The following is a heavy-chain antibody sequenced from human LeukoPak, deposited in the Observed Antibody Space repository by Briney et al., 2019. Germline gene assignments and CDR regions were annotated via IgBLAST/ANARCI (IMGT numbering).Heavy chain of an antibody. CDR2: ISSSSSYI. J-gene: IGHJ4*02. CDR3: AKLSMVRGGKGDY. Sequence: GSLRPSFAASGFTFNSYSLNWVRQAPGKGLEGVSSISSSSSYIYYADSVKGRFTISRDNAKNSLYLQMNSLRAGDTAVYYCAKLSMVRGGKGDYWGQGTLVTVSS. CDR1: GFTFNSYS. D-gene: IGHD3-10*01. V-gene: IGHV3-21*04.